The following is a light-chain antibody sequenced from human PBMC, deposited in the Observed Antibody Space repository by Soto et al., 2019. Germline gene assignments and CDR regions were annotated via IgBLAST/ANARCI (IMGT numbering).Light chain of an antibody. CDR3: CSYAGSSTVEWV. J-gene: IGLJ3*02. V-gene: IGLV2-23*01. Sequence: QAVLTQPASVSGSPGQSITISCTGTSSDVGSYNLVSWYQQHPGKAPKLMIYEGSKRPSGVSNRFSGSKSGNTASLTISGLQAEDEADYYCCSYAGSSTVEWVFGGGTKLTVL. CDR2: EGS. CDR1: SSDVGSYNL.